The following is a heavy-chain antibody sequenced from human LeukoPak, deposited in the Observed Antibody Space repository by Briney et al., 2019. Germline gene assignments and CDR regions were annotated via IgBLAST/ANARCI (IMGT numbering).Heavy chain of an antibody. Sequence: GGSLRLSCAASGFTVSSNYMSWVRQAPGKGLEWVSVIYSRGSTYYADSVKGRFTIFRDNSKNTLYLQMNSLRAEDTAVYYCAREMATMGEPFDIWGQGTMVTVSS. D-gene: IGHD5-24*01. CDR3: AREMATMGEPFDI. CDR2: IYSRGST. CDR1: GFTVSSNY. V-gene: IGHV3-53*01. J-gene: IGHJ3*02.